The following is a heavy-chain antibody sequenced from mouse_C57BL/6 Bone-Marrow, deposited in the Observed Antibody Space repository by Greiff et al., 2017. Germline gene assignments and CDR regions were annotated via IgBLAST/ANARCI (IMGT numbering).Heavy chain of an antibody. CDR1: GYTFTSYT. J-gene: IGHJ2*01. CDR3: ARNYGSSYYFDY. V-gene: IGHV1-4*01. CDR2: INPCSGYT. D-gene: IGHD1-1*01. Sequence: QVQLQQSGAELARPGASVKMSCKASGYTFTSYTMHWVKQRPGQGLEWIGSINPCSGYTKYNQKFKDKATLTADKSSSTAYMQLSSLTSEDSAVYYCARNYGSSYYFDYWGQGTTLTVSS.